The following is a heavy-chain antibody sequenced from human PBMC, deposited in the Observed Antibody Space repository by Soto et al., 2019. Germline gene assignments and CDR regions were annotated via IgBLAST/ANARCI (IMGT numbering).Heavy chain of an antibody. CDR2: VSSRGHSI. Sequence: QVRLVESGGGLVKPGGSLRLSCVASGFTFSDFSMTWIRQAPGKGLEWISYVSSRGHSIFYADSVKGRFTISRDNANKTLYLQMDSLRAEDRAIYYCARDLYLTGGFFDRWGQGILVTVSS. J-gene: IGHJ4*02. V-gene: IGHV3-11*01. D-gene: IGHD7-27*01. CDR3: ARDLYLTGGFFDR. CDR1: GFTFSDFS.